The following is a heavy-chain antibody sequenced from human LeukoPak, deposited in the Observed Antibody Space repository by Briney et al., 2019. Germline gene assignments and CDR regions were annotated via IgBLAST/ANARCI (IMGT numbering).Heavy chain of an antibody. CDR2: IYYSGST. D-gene: IGHD3-22*01. CDR3: ARESSSGYYYTPPSYFDY. CDR1: GGSINNYY. Sequence: SETLSLTCTVSGGSINNYYWSWIRQPPGKGLEWIGYIYYSGSTNYNPSLKSRVTISVDTSKNQFSLKLSSVTAADTAVYYCARESSSGYYYTPPSYFDYWGQGTLVTVSS. J-gene: IGHJ4*02. V-gene: IGHV4-59*01.